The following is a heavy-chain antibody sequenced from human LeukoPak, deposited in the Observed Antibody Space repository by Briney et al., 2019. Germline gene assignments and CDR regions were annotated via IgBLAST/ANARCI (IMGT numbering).Heavy chain of an antibody. CDR3: ARQKYDFGRGSYPFLP. V-gene: IGHV3-21*01. CDR1: GFTFSSYS. Sequence: GGSLRLSCAASGFTFSSYSMNWVRQAPGKGLEWVSSISSSSSYIYYADSVKGRFTISRDNAKNSLYLQMNSLRAEDTAVYYCARQKYDFGRGSYPFLPWGQGPLVTVPS. D-gene: IGHD3-3*01. J-gene: IGHJ5*02. CDR2: ISSSSSYI.